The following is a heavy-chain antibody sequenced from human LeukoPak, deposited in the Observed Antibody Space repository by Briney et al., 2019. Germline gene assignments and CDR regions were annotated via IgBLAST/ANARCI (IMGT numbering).Heavy chain of an antibody. D-gene: IGHD3-22*01. CDR2: IIPIFGTA. V-gene: IGHV1-69*06. CDR1: GGTFSSYA. Sequence: SVKVSRKASGGTFSSYAISWVRQAPGQGLEWMGGIIPIFGTANYAQKFQGRVTITADKSTSTAYMELSSLRSEDTAVYYCARTYYYDSSGYYFDYWGQGTLVTVSS. J-gene: IGHJ4*02. CDR3: ARTYYYDSSGYYFDY.